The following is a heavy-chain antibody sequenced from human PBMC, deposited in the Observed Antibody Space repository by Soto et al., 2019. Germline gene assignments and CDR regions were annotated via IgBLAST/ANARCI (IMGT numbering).Heavy chain of an antibody. D-gene: IGHD3-9*01. CDR2: IYYSGST. CDR3: ARVNRFYDILTGYNWFDS. V-gene: IGHV4-30-4*01. J-gene: IGHJ5*01. Sequence: PSETLSLTCTVSGGSISSGDYYWSWIRQPPGKGLEWIGYIYYSGSTYYNPSLKSRVTISVDTSKNQFSLKLSSVTAADTAVYYCARVNRFYDILTGYNWFDSWGQGTLVNVFS. CDR1: GGSISSGDYY.